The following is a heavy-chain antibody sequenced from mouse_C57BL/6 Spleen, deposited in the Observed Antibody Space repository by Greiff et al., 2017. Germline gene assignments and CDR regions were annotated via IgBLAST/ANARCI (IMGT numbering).Heavy chain of an antibody. V-gene: IGHV5-16*01. CDR3: ARVIYDGYIDY. J-gene: IGHJ2*01. D-gene: IGHD2-3*01. CDR1: GFTFSDYY. CDR2: INYDGSST. Sequence: EVMLVESEGGLVQPGSSMKLSCTASGFTFSDYYMAWVRQVPEKGLEWVANINYDGSSTYYLDSLKSRFIISRDNAKNILYLQMSSLKSEDTATYYCARVIYDGYIDYWGQGTTLTVSS.